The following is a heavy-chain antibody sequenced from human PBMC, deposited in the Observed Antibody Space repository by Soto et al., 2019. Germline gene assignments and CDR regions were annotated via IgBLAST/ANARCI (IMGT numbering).Heavy chain of an antibody. D-gene: IGHD3-22*01. J-gene: IGHJ4*02. CDR2: ISSSGNTI. V-gene: IGHV3-11*01. Sequence: QVQLVASGGGLAKTSGSLRIACAASGFTFSDYYMSWVRQAPGKGLEWVSYISSSGNTIYYADSVKGRFTISRDNDKNSVYLQMNSLRAEDTALYFCAKMSSENYYDPVFSWGQGTLFTFSS. CDR3: AKMSSENYYDPVFS. CDR1: GFTFSDYY.